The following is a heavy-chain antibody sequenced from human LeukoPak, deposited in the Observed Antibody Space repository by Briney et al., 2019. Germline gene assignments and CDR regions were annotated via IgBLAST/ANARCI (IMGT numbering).Heavy chain of an antibody. J-gene: IGHJ3*01. CDR2: INHSGST. D-gene: IGHD6-13*01. V-gene: IGHV4-34*01. CDR1: GGSFSGYY. Sequence: SETLSLTCAVYGGSFSGYYWSWIRQPPGKGLEWIGEINHSGSTNYNPSLKSRVTISVDTSKNQFSLKLSSVTAADTAVYYCARGRVAAAGTGTDYWGQGTMVTVSS. CDR3: ARGRVAAAGTGTDY.